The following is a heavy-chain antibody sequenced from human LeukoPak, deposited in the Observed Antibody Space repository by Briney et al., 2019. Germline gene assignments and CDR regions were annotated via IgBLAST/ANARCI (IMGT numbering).Heavy chain of an antibody. CDR3: AKDRVAVAGNPYYFDY. Sequence: AGCLRLSCAASGFTFSSYAMSWVRQAPGKGMEWVSAILGSGGNTYYTDSVKGRFSICRDNSKNTLYRQMNSLRAEDTAVYYCAKDRVAVAGNPYYFDYWGQGTLVTVP. CDR1: GFTFSSYA. V-gene: IGHV3-23*01. D-gene: IGHD6-19*01. CDR2: ILGSGGNT. J-gene: IGHJ4*02.